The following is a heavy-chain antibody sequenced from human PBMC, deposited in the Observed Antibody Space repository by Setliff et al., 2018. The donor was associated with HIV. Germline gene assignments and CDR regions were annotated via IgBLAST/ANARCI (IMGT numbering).Heavy chain of an antibody. CDR3: ARDPYYYGSGSLGLDY. CDR1: GGTFSSYA. Sequence: ASVKVSCKASGGTFSSYAISWVRQAPGQGLEWMGGIIPIFGTANYAQKFQGRVTITADESTSTAYMELSSLRSEDTAVYYCARDPYYYGSGSLGLDYWGQGTLVTV. D-gene: IGHD3-10*01. J-gene: IGHJ4*02. V-gene: IGHV1-69*13. CDR2: IIPIFGTA.